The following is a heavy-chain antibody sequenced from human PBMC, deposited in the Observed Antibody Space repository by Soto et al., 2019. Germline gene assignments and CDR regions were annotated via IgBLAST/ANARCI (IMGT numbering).Heavy chain of an antibody. Sequence: QVQLQESGPGLVKTSETLSLTCTVSGGSISSYYWSWMRQPPGKGLEWIGYIYYSGSTNYNPSLKSRVTMSVEPSKNQFSLKLSSVTAADTAVYYCARARYFDWSYFDYWGQGTLVTVSS. D-gene: IGHD3-9*01. CDR2: IYYSGST. CDR1: GGSISSYY. V-gene: IGHV4-59*01. J-gene: IGHJ4*02. CDR3: ARARYFDWSYFDY.